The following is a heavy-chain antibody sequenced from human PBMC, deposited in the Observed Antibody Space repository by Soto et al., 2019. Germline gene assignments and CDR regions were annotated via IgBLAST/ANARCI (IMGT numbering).Heavy chain of an antibody. V-gene: IGHV1-18*01. D-gene: IGHD2-2*01. CDR3: AREYCSPTSCYLPDY. Sequence: GASVKVSCKASGYTFTSYGSSWVRQAPGQGLEWMGWINAYNGNTDYTQKLQGRITMTTDTSTSTAYMELRSLTSDDSAVYYCAREYCSPTSCYLPDYRGQGTLVTVSS. CDR2: INAYNGNT. J-gene: IGHJ4*02. CDR1: GYTFTSYG.